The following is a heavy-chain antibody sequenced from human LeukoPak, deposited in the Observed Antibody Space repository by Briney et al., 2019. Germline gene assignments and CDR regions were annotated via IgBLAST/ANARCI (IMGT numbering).Heavy chain of an antibody. Sequence: GGSLRLSCAASGFTFSSYSMNWVRQAPGKGLEWVSYISSSSVTIFYADSVKGRFTISRDSAKNSLYLQMNSLRDEDTAVYYCARDSGDGVAYYGMDVWGQGTTVTVSS. V-gene: IGHV3-48*02. CDR3: ARDSGDGVAYYGMDV. CDR2: ISSSSVTI. CDR1: GFTFSSYS. D-gene: IGHD4-17*01. J-gene: IGHJ6*02.